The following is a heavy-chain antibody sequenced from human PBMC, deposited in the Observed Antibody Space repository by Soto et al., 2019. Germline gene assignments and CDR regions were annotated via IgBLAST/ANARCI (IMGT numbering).Heavy chain of an antibody. CDR2: IYYSGST. J-gene: IGHJ4*02. D-gene: IGHD2-2*01. CDR3: LRVPAAREYYFDY. V-gene: IGHV4-39*01. Sequence: LTCTVSGGSISSSSYYWGWIRQPPGKGLEWIGSIYYSGSTYYNPSLKSRVTISVDTSKNQFSLKLSSVTAADTAVYYCLRVPAAREYYFDYWGQGTLVTVSS. CDR1: GGSISSSSYY.